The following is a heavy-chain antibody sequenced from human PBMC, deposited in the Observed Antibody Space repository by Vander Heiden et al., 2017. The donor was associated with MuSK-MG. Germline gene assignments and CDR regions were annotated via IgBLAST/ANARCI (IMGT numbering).Heavy chain of an antibody. CDR1: GGSISTSPSS. V-gene: IGHV4-39*01. J-gene: IGHJ4*02. D-gene: IGHD4-17*01. CDR3: VRQGTYGDTY. CDR2: NPGSGTP. Sequence: QLQLRESGPGLVKPSETLSLTCTVSGGSISTSPSSWGWIRPSPGKGLEWVGSNPGSGTPYYNPSLQSRVTYSVDTHKSQFTLQLRSVTAADTTTYYCVRQGTYGDTYWGQGTLVIVS.